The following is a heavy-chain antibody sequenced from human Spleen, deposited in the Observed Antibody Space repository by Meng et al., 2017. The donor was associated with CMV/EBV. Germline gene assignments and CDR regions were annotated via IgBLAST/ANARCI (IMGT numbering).Heavy chain of an antibody. CDR3: ARDRKYCSSTSCYMDYYYGMDV. J-gene: IGHJ6*02. CDR1: GYTFTGYY. Sequence: ASVKVSCKASGYTFTGYYMHWVRQAPGQGLEWMGWINPNSGGTNYAQKFQGRVTMTRDTSISTAYMELSRLRSEDTAVYYCARDRKYCSSTSCYMDYYYGMDVWGQGTTVTVSS. D-gene: IGHD2-2*02. CDR2: INPNSGGT. V-gene: IGHV1-2*02.